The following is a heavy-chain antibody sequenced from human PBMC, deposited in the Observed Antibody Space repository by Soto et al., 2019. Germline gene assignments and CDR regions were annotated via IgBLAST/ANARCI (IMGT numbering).Heavy chain of an antibody. D-gene: IGHD2-21*02. Sequence: QVQLQESGPGLVKPSQTLSLTCTVSGGSISSGGYYWSWIRQHPGKGLEWIGYIYYSGSTYYNPSLKSRVTISVDTSKNQFSLKLSSVTAADTAVYYCARGLRGELLFSWFDPWDQGTLVTVSS. CDR3: ARGLRGELLFSWFDP. V-gene: IGHV4-31*03. CDR1: GGSISSGGYY. CDR2: IYYSGST. J-gene: IGHJ5*02.